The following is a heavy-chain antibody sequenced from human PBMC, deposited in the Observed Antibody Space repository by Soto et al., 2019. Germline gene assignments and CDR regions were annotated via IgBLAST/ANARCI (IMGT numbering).Heavy chain of an antibody. CDR1: GFTFDDYG. D-gene: IGHD2-2*01. CDR3: ARGIIGYCSSTSCYDGAFDI. CDR2: INWNGGST. V-gene: IGHV3-20*01. Sequence: GESLKISCAASGFTFDDYGMSWVRQAPGKGLEWVSGINWNGGSTGYADSVKGRFTISRDNAKNSLYLQMNSLRAEDTALYHCARGIIGYCSSTSCYDGAFDIWGQGTMVTVSS. J-gene: IGHJ3*02.